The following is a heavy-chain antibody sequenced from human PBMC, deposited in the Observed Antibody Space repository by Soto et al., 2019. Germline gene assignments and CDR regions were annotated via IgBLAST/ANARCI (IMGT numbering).Heavy chain of an antibody. V-gene: IGHV3-20*04. D-gene: IGHD6-19*01. CDR2: INWNGGDT. J-gene: IGHJ4*02. CDR3: ARAKTGYRSGWPSY. CDR1: GFTFDDYG. Sequence: GSLRLSCAASGFTFDDYGMSWVRQAPGKGLEWISAINWNGGDTDYADSVEGRFTISRDNAKNSLYLQMNSLRVEDTALYYCARAKTGYRSGWPSYWGQGTLVTVSS.